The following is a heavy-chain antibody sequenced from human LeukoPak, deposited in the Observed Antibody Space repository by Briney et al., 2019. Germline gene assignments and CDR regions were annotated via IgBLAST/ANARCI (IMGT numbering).Heavy chain of an antibody. Sequence: PGGSLRLSCAASGFTFSSYAMHWVRQAPGKGLEWVAVISYDGSNNYYADSVKGRFTISRDNSKNTLYLQMNSLRAEDTAVYYCAKAEPGPDYWGQGTLVTVSS. J-gene: IGHJ4*02. CDR2: ISYDGSNN. CDR1: GFTFSSYA. V-gene: IGHV3-30-3*01. CDR3: AKAEPGPDY. D-gene: IGHD1-1*01.